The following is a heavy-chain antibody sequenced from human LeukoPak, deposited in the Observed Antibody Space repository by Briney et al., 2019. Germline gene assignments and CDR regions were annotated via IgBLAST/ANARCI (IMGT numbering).Heavy chain of an antibody. J-gene: IGHJ6*03. CDR3: ARVRVPSPPYYYYYYMDV. CDR2: MNPNSGNT. CDR1: GYTFTSYD. D-gene: IGHD2-2*01. V-gene: IGHV1-8*03. Sequence: ASVKVSCKASGYTFTSYDINWVRQATGQGLEWMGWMNPNSGNTGYAQKFQGRVTITRNTSISTAYMELSSLRSEDTAVYYCARVRVPSPPYYYYYYMDVWGKGTTVTVSS.